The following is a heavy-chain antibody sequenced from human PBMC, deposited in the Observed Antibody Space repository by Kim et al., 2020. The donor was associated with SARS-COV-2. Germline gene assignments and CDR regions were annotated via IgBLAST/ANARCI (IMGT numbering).Heavy chain of an antibody. CDR2: ISGSGGST. J-gene: IGHJ5*02. Sequence: GGSLRLSCAASGFTFSSYAMSWVRQAPGKGLEWVSAISGSGGSTYYADSVKGRFTISRDNSKNTLYLQMNSLRAEDTAVYYCAKDQYCSSTSCYTPWFDPWGQGTLVTVSS. CDR3: AKDQYCSSTSCYTPWFDP. V-gene: IGHV3-23*01. D-gene: IGHD2-2*02. CDR1: GFTFSSYA.